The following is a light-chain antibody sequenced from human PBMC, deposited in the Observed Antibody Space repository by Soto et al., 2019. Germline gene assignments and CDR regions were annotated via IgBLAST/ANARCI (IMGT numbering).Light chain of an antibody. Sequence: IQMTQSPSSLSASVGDRVTISCRASHNINNYLNWYQQKPGTAPKPLIYAASSLQPGVPPRFNGSRSATDFTLTISSLQPEDSATYYCQQSYYIPRSFGQGTKLQI. CDR1: HNINNY. CDR3: QQSYYIPRS. CDR2: AAS. V-gene: IGKV1-39*01. J-gene: IGKJ2*03.